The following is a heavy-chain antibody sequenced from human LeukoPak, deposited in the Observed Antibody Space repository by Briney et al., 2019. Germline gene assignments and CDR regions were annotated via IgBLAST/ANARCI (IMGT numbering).Heavy chain of an antibody. CDR3: SKWGDYDVLTGYYDSDF. D-gene: IGHD3-9*01. CDR1: GFTFSNYA. Sequence: GASLRLSCAASGFTFSNYAMSWVRQAPGKGLEWVSAIVGSGGSTYYADSVKGRFSISRDNSKNTLFLQMNSLRVEDTALYYCSKWGDYDVLTGYYDSDFWGQGTLVTDSS. CDR2: IVGSGGST. V-gene: IGHV3-23*01. J-gene: IGHJ4*02.